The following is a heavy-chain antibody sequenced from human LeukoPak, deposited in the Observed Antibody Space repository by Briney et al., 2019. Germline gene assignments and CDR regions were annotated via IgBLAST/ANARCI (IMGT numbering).Heavy chain of an antibody. V-gene: IGHV3-48*02. J-gene: IGHJ4*02. CDR2: ISRSSTTI. CDR1: GLPLSSYS. D-gene: IGHD6-19*01. Sequence: GGPVTLPCAASGLPLSSYSMNWVRQAPGKGVEWVSYISRSSTTIYYADSMKGRCTISRDNAKNSLYLQMNSLRDEDTAVYYCAKPVPHRSGWNFGYWGQGTLVTVSS. CDR3: AKPVPHRSGWNFGY.